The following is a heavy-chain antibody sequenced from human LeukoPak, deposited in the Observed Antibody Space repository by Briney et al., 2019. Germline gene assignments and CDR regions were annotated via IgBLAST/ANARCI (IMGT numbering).Heavy chain of an antibody. V-gene: IGHV3-21*01. J-gene: IGHJ3*01. CDR2: ISSSSSYI. D-gene: IGHD3-16*01. CDR3: ARDLGDSTPTTDDY. CDR1: GFTFDDYG. Sequence: GGSLRLSCAASGFTFDDYGMNWVRQAPGKGLEWVSSISSSSSYIYYADSVKGRFTISRDNAKNSLYLQMNSLRAEDTAVYYCARDLGDSTPTTDDYWGQGTMVTVSS.